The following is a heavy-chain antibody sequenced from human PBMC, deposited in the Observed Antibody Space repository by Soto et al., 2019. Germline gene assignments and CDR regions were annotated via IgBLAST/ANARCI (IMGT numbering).Heavy chain of an antibody. CDR1: GYTFTGHY. Sequence: GASVKVSCKGSGYTFTGHYMHRVRQAPGQGLEWMGWINPNSGGTNYAQKFQGWVTMTRDTSISTAYMELSRLRSDDTAVYYCARSVNSYGMDVWGQGTTVTVSS. CDR2: INPNSGGT. CDR3: ARSVNSYGMDV. J-gene: IGHJ6*02. V-gene: IGHV1-2*04.